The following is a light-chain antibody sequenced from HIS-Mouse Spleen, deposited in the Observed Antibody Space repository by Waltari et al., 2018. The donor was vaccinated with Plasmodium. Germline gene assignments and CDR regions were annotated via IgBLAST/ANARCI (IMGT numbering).Light chain of an antibody. V-gene: IGLV2-11*01. J-gene: IGLJ2*01. CDR2: EVS. CDR1: SSDVVGYNY. CDR3: CSYAGSYTLA. Sequence: QSALTQPRSVSGSPGQSVTISCTGTSSDVVGYNYVSWYQPHPGKAPKLRIYEVSKRPSGVPDRFSGSKSGNTASLTISGLQAEDEADYYCCSYAGSYTLAFGGGTKLTVL.